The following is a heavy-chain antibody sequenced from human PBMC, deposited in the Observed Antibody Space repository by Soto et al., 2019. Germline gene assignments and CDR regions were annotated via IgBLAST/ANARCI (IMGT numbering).Heavy chain of an antibody. CDR3: ARSESRTTPEATHNWNYFDY. CDR2: IIPILGIA. D-gene: IGHD1-20*01. J-gene: IGHJ4*02. Sequence: ASVKVSCKASGGTFSSYAISWVRQAPGQGLEWMGGIIPILGIANYAQKFQGRVTITADKSTSTAYMELSSLRSEDTAVYYCARSESRTTPEATHNWNYFDYWGQGTLVTVSS. V-gene: IGHV1-69*10. CDR1: GGTFSSYA.